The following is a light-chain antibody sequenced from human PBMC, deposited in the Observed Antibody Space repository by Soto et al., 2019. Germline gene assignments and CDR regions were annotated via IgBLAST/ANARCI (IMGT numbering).Light chain of an antibody. J-gene: IGKJ1*01. Sequence: EIVLTQSPGTLSLSPGERATLPCRASQSVSSGYLAWYQQKPGQAPRLLIYGASSRATGILDRFSGSGSGTDFTLTISGLEPEDFAVYYCQQYARSPPTFGQGTKVEIK. CDR3: QQYARSPPT. CDR2: GAS. CDR1: QSVSSGY. V-gene: IGKV3-20*01.